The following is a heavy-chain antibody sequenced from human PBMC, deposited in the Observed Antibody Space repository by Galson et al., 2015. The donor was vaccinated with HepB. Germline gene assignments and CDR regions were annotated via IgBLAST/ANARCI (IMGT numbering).Heavy chain of an antibody. Sequence: TLSLTCTVSGGSISSGDYYWSWIRQPPGKGLEWIGYIYYSGSTYYNPSLKSRVTISVDTSKNQFSLKLSSVTAADTAVYYCARGSYYYGSYWFDPWGQGTLVTVSS. CDR2: IYYSGST. V-gene: IGHV4-30-4*01. J-gene: IGHJ5*02. CDR1: GGSISSGDYY. D-gene: IGHD3-10*01. CDR3: ARGSYYYGSYWFDP.